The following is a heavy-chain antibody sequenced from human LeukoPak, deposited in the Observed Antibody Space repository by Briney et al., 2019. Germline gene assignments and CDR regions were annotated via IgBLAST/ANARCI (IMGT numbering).Heavy chain of an antibody. Sequence: GGSLRLSCTGSGFTFGDYVMSWFRQAPGKGLEWVGFIRGKAYGGTTEYAASVKGRFTISRDESKSIAYLQMNSLKTEDTAMYYCSRVGTATTLAIDYWGQGALVTVSS. J-gene: IGHJ4*02. CDR3: SRVGTATTLAIDY. CDR2: IRGKAYGGTT. V-gene: IGHV3-49*03. D-gene: IGHD4-17*01. CDR1: GFTFGDYV.